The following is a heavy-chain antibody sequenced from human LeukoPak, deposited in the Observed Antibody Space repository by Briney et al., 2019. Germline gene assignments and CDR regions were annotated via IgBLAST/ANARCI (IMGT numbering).Heavy chain of an antibody. V-gene: IGHV4-34*01. CDR2: INHSGST. CDR1: GGSFSGYY. Sequence: SQSLSLTCAVYGGSFSGYYWSWIRQPPGNGLEWIGEINHSGSTNYNPSLKSRVTISVDTSKNQFSLKLSSVTAADTAVYYCARGRTWGGRGGRYYFDYWGQGTLVTVSS. D-gene: IGHD3-16*01. J-gene: IGHJ4*02. CDR3: ARGRTWGGRGGRYYFDY.